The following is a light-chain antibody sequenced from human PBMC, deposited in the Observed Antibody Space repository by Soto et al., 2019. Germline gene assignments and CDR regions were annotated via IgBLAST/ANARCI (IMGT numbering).Light chain of an antibody. V-gene: IGKV3-11*01. CDR1: QSVSSY. CDR2: DAS. Sequence: IVLTQSPATLSLSPWERATLSCGASQSVSSYLAWYQQKPGQAPRLLLYDASNRATGIPARFSGSGSGTDFTLTISSLEPEDFAVYYCQEYSKWPSRTFGPGTKVDIK. CDR3: QEYSKWPSRT. J-gene: IGKJ1*01.